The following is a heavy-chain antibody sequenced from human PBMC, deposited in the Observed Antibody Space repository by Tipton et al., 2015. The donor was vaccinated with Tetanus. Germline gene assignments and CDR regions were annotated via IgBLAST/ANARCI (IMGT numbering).Heavy chain of an antibody. Sequence: TLSLTCTVSGGSISSYYWSWIRQPAGKGLEWIGRIYTSESTNYNPSLKSRLTMSVDTSKNQFSLKVSSVTAADTAVYYCARLSSSANDAHAFDIWGQGAMVTVSS. CDR3: ARLSSSANDAHAFDI. CDR2: IYTSEST. D-gene: IGHD3-22*01. J-gene: IGHJ3*02. CDR1: GGSISSYY. V-gene: IGHV4-4*07.